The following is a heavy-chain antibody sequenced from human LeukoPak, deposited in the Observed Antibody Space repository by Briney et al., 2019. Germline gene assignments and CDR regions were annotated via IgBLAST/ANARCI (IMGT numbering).Heavy chain of an antibody. D-gene: IGHD4-17*01. CDR1: GYTFTSYH. V-gene: IGHV1-8*03. J-gene: IGHJ4*02. CDR3: ARTTSLTASGYDY. CDR2: MNPYSGGR. Sequence: GASVTVSFKTSGYTFTSYHINWVRQATGQGLEWMGWMNPYSGGRGYAQNFQGRVSITSDASIGTAYMELSSLRSDDTAVYFCARTTSLTASGYDYWGQGTLVTVSS.